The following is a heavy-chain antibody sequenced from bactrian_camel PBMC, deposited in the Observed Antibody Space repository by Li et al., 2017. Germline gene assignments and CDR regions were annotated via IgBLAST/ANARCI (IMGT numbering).Heavy chain of an antibody. CDR3: TKDRGRAVPAGSFDY. Sequence: VQLVESGGGLVQPGGSLRLSCVVSGFTSSFYYMSWVRQAPNKGLEWVSSLDKNGGNPTYLESVKGRFTISRDNAKNTLYLQLNSLKPEDTAMYYCTKDRGRAVPAGSFDYWAQGTQVTVS. D-gene: IGHD6*01. CDR2: LDKNGGNP. J-gene: IGHJ6*01. V-gene: IGHV3S42*01. CDR1: GFTSSFYY.